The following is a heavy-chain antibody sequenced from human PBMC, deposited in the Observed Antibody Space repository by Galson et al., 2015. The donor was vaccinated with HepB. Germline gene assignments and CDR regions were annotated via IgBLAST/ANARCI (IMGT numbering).Heavy chain of an antibody. D-gene: IGHD1-26*01. CDR3: ARDMGAKGYYYYYMDV. CDR2: ISYDGSNK. Sequence: SLRLSCAASGFTFSSYAMHWVRQAPGKGLEWVAVISYDGSNKYYADSVKGRFTISRDNSKNTLYLQMNSLRAEDTAVYYCARDMGAKGYYYYYMDVWGKGTTVTVSS. V-gene: IGHV3-30-3*01. CDR1: GFTFSSYA. J-gene: IGHJ6*03.